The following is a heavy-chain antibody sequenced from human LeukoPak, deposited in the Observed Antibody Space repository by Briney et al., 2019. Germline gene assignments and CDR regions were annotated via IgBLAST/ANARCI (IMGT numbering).Heavy chain of an antibody. CDR1: GFTFSSYA. CDR2: ISGSGGST. CDR3: ARGLGSYAYSDAFDI. D-gene: IGHD5-18*01. Sequence: PGGSLRLSCAASGFTFSSYAMSWVRQAPGKGLEWVSAISGSGGSTYYADSVKGRFTISRDNSKNTLYLQMNNLRAEDTAVYYCARGLGSYAYSDAFDIWGQGTMVTVSS. J-gene: IGHJ3*02. V-gene: IGHV3-23*01.